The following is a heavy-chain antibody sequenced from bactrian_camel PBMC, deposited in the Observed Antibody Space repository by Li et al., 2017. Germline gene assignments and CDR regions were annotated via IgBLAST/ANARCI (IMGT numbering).Heavy chain of an antibody. Sequence: HVQLVESGGGSVQAGGSLRLSCTASGLTATCMGWFRKSLMKDREAVAAIKIGGETKLADSVKGRFTISKGNAMNTLYLQMDSLKPEDSAMYYCARSRFVFRGCDLSTSGYYYGGQGTQVTVS. J-gene: IGHJ4*01. D-gene: IGHD5*01. CDR2: IKIGGET. CDR1: GLTATC. CDR3: ARSRFVFRGCDLSTSGYYY. V-gene: IGHV3S55*01.